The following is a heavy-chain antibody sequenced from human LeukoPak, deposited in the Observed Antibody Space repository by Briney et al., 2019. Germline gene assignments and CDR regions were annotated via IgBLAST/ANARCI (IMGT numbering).Heavy chain of an antibody. CDR2: ISGSGGST. CDR3: AKDLAPGTIFGVVIPNRYYYGMDV. D-gene: IGHD3-3*01. J-gene: IGHJ6*02. V-gene: IGHV3-23*01. CDR1: GFTFSSYA. Sequence: GGSLRLSCAASGFTFSSYAMSWVRQAPGKGLEWVSAISGSGGSTYYADSVKGRFTISRDNSKNTLYLQMNSLRAEDTAVYYCAKDLAPGTIFGVVIPNRYYYGMDVWGQGTTVTVSS.